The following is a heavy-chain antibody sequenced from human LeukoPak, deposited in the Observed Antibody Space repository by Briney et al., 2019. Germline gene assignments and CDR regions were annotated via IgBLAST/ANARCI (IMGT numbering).Heavy chain of an antibody. CDR2: IRYDGSNK. V-gene: IGHV3-30*02. J-gene: IGHJ4*02. D-gene: IGHD4-11*01. Sequence: RGSLRLSCAASGFTFSSYGMHWVRQAPGKGLEWVAFIRYDGSNKYYADSVKGRFTISRDNSKNTLYLQMNSLRAEDTAVYYCAKDYTVTTPGLDYWGQGTLVTVSS. CDR3: AKDYTVTTPGLDY. CDR1: GFTFSSYG.